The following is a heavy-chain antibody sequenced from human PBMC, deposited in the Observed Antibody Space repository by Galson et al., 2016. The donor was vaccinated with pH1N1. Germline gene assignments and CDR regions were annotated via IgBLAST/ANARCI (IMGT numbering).Heavy chain of an antibody. D-gene: IGHD3-3*02. J-gene: IGHJ4*02. CDR3: TRDVPFTSFDY. CDR2: IGDAI. Sequence: GSLRLSCAASGFTFGAHTMNWVRQAPGKGLEWVASIGDAIFYADSVRGRFTISRDNAKSTLYLQMNSLRAEDTSIYYCTRDVPFTSFDYWGQGTLVTVSS. CDR1: GFTFGAHT. V-gene: IGHV3-21*06.